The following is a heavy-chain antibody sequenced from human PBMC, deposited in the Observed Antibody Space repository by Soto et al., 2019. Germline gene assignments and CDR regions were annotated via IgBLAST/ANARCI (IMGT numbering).Heavy chain of an antibody. CDR3: AGDFDDAFDI. CDR2: IKQDGSEK. Sequence: GGSLRLSCAASGFTFSSYWMSWVRQAPGKGLEWVANIKQDGSEKYYVDSVKGRFTISRDNAKNSLYLQMNSLRAEDSTVYFCAGDFDDAFDIWGQGTMVTVSS. CDR1: GFTFSSYW. J-gene: IGHJ3*02. V-gene: IGHV3-7*01.